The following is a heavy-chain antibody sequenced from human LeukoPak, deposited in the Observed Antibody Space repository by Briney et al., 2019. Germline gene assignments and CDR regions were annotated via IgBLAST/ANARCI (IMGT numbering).Heavy chain of an antibody. D-gene: IGHD6-13*01. J-gene: IGHJ5*02. CDR3: ARPQADSSSFGHWFDP. Sequence: KPSETLSLTCTVSGGSISSSSYYWGWIRQPPGKGLEWIGSIYYSGSTYYNPSLKSRVTISVDTSMNQFSLKLSSVTAADTAVYYCARPQADSSSFGHWFDPWGQGTLVTVSS. CDR2: IYYSGST. V-gene: IGHV4-39*01. CDR1: GGSISSSSYY.